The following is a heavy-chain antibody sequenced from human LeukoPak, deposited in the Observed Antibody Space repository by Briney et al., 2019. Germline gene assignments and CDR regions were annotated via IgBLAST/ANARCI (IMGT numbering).Heavy chain of an antibody. CDR2: IYYSGST. V-gene: IGHV4-39*07. CDR3: ARRTPWNTAMVAYFDY. D-gene: IGHD5-18*01. J-gene: IGHJ4*02. CDR1: GFTFSSYS. Sequence: GSLRLSCAASGFTFSSYSMNWVRQPPGKGLEWIGSIYYSGSTYYNPSLKSRVTISVDTSKNQFSLKLSSVTAADTAVYYCARRTPWNTAMVAYFDYWGQGTLVTVSS.